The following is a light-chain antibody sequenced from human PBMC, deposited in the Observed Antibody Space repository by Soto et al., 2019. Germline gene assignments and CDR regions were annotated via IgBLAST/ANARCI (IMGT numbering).Light chain of an antibody. V-gene: IGKV1-8*01. CDR2: AAA. CDR3: QQYYNYPPGT. J-gene: IGKJ1*01. CDR1: QGISSY. Sequence: AIQMTQSPSSLSASVGDRVTLTCRTSQGISSYLAWYQKKPGKAPKLLFYAAATLQSGVPSRFCGSGSWTDSALTISCLQHEDFATYYYQQYYNYPPGTFGQGTKVDI.